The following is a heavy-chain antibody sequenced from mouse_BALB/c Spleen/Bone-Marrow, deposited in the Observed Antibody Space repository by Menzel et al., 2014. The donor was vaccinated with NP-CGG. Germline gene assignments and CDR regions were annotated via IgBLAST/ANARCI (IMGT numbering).Heavy chain of an antibody. Sequence: EVKVVESGPSLVKPSPTLSLTCSVTGDSITSGYWNWIRKFPGNKLEYMGYISYSGNTYYNPSLKSRISITRDTSKNQYYLQLNSVTTEDTATYYCATYDGYCFDYWGQGTTLTVSS. CDR2: ISYSGNT. J-gene: IGHJ2*01. D-gene: IGHD2-3*01. CDR1: GDSITSGY. CDR3: ATYDGYCFDY. V-gene: IGHV3-8*02.